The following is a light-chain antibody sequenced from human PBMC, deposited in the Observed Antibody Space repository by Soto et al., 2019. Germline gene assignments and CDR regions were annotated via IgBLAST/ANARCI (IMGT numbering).Light chain of an antibody. CDR3: PQRSSWPT. CDR2: DAS. V-gene: IGKV3-11*01. J-gene: IGKJ4*01. CDR1: QSVGNY. Sequence: EIVLTQSPATLSLSPGERATLSCRASQSVGNYLAWYQQKPGQAPRLLIYDASNRASGIPARFSGSGSGTDFTLTISSLEPEDFAVYYCPQRSSWPTFGGGTKVDIK.